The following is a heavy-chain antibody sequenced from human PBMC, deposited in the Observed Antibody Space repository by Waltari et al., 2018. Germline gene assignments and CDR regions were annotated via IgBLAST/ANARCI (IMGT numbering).Heavy chain of an antibody. V-gene: IGHV3-15*01. CDR1: GFTFSNAW. CDR3: TTAGRGVVKYFQH. Sequence: EVQLVESGGGLVKPGGSLRLSCAASGFTFSNAWMSWVRQAPGKGLEWVGRIKSKTDGGTTDYAAPVKGRFTISRDDSKNTLYLQMNSLKTEDTAVYYCTTAGRGVVKYFQHWGQGTLVTVSS. D-gene: IGHD2-21*01. J-gene: IGHJ1*01. CDR2: IKSKTDGGTT.